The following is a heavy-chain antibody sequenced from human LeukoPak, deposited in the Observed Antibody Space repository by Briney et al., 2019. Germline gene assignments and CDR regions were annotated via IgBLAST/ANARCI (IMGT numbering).Heavy chain of an antibody. Sequence: KASETLSLTCIVSGGSISSSSSYWGWIRQPPGKGLEWIGTIYYSGSTYYNPSLKSRVTISVDTSKNQVSLQLNSVTPEDTAVYYCARWNHEGRYFDYWDQGTLVTVSS. CDR1: GGSISSSSSY. CDR3: ARWNHEGRYFDY. CDR2: IYYSGST. D-gene: IGHD1-1*01. J-gene: IGHJ4*02. V-gene: IGHV4-39*01.